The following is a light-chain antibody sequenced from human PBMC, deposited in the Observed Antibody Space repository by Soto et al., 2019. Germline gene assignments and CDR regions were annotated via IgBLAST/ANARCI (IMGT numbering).Light chain of an antibody. CDR2: DAS. V-gene: IGKV3-11*01. J-gene: IGKJ5*01. CDR3: QQRSNWPSIT. CDR1: QSVSSY. Sequence: IVMTQSPATLSVSPGERATLSCRASQSVSSYLAWYQQKPGQAPRLLIYDASNRATGIPARFSGSGSGTDFTLTINSLEPEDFAVYYCQQRSNWPSITFGQGTRLEIK.